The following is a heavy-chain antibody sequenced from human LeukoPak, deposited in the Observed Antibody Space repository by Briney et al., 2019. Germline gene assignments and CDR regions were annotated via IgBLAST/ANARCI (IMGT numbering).Heavy chain of an antibody. CDR2: IKQGGSKK. Sequence: HSGGSLRLSCAASGFTFSSYWMTWVRQAPGKGLEWVANIKQGGSKKSYVDSVKGRFTISRDNAKNPLYLQMNSLRADDTGVYYCASQPAAADVDYWGQGTLVTVSS. V-gene: IGHV3-7*03. D-gene: IGHD2-2*01. J-gene: IGHJ4*02. CDR1: GFTFSSYW. CDR3: ASQPAAADVDY.